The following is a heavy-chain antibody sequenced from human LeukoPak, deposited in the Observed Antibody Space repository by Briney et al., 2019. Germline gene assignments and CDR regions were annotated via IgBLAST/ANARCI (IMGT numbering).Heavy chain of an antibody. D-gene: IGHD2-2*01. CDR1: GYTFTSYT. J-gene: IGHJ4*02. CDR2: INAGNGNT. CDR3: AKDQVGYCSSTSCRYFDY. Sequence: ASVKVSCKASGYTFTSYTMHWVRQAPGQRLEWMGWINAGNGNTKHSQKFQGRVTITRDTSASTAYMELNSLRAEDTAVYYCAKDQVGYCSSTSCRYFDYWGQGTLVTVSS. V-gene: IGHV1-3*01.